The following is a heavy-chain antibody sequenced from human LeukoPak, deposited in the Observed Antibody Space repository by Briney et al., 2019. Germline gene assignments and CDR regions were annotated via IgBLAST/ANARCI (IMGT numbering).Heavy chain of an antibody. J-gene: IGHJ4*02. CDR1: GFTFDDYG. V-gene: IGHV3-23*01. Sequence: PGGSLRLSCAASGFTFDDYGMSWVRQAPGKGLEWVSGISGSGGSTYYADSVKGRFTISRDNSKNTLYLQMNSLKSEDTAVYYCARGVRYSSAWDFDYWGQGTLVTVSS. D-gene: IGHD6-19*01. CDR2: ISGSGGST. CDR3: ARGVRYSSAWDFDY.